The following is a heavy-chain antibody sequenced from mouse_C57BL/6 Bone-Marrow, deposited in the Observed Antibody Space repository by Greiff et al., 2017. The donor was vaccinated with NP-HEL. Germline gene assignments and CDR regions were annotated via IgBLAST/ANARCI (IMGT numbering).Heavy chain of an antibody. CDR1: GFSLTSYG. Sequence: VQLVESGPGLVAPSQSLSITCTVSGFSLTSYGVHWVRQPPGRGLEWLVVIWSDGSTTYNSALKSRLSISKDNSKSQVFLKMNSLQTDDTAMYYCARHKSSYRYYAMDYWGQGTSVTVSS. V-gene: IGHV2-6-1*01. CDR2: IWSDGST. J-gene: IGHJ4*01. D-gene: IGHD1-1*01. CDR3: ARHKSSYRYYAMDY.